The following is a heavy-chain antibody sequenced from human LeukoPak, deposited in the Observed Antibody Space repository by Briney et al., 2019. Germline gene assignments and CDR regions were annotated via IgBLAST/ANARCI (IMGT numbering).Heavy chain of an antibody. J-gene: IGHJ4*02. CDR3: ARVVAVAGLGFFDY. CDR2: IYYSGST. V-gene: IGHV4-59*01. D-gene: IGHD6-19*01. CDR1: GGSISSYY. Sequence: SETPSLTCTVSGGSISSYYWSWIRQPPGKGLEWIGYIYYSGSTTYNPSLKSRVTISVDTSKNQFSLKLSSVTAADTAVYYCARVVAVAGLGFFDYWGQGTLVTVSS.